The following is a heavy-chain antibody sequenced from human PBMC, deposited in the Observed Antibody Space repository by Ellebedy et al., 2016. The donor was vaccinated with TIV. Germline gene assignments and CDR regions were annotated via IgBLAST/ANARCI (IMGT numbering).Heavy chain of an antibody. CDR2: ISYDGSNK. J-gene: IGHJ4*02. CDR1: GFTFSSYA. V-gene: IGHV3-30-3*01. D-gene: IGHD4-23*01. Sequence: PGGSLRLSCAASGFTFSSYAMHWVRQAPGKGLEWVAVISYDGSNKYYADSVKGRFTISRDNSKNTLYLQMNSLRAEDTAVYYCAGPLFYGGKPTPDYWGQGTLVTVSS. CDR3: AGPLFYGGKPTPDY.